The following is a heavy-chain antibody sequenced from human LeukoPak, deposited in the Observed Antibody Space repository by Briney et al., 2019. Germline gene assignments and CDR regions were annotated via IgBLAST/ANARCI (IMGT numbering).Heavy chain of an antibody. CDR1: GGSISSSSYY. D-gene: IGHD3-16*01. J-gene: IGHJ6*02. Sequence: SETLSLTCTVSGGSISSSSYYWGWIRQPPGKGLEWIGSIYYSGSTYYNPSLKSRVTISVDTSENQSSLKLSSVTAADTAVYYRACGHNTLRYYYGMDVWGQGTTVTVSS. CDR3: ACGHNTLRYYYGMDV. CDR2: IYYSGST. V-gene: IGHV4-39*01.